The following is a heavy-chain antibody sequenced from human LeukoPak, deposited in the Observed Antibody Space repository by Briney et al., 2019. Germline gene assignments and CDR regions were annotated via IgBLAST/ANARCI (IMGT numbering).Heavy chain of an antibody. V-gene: IGHV3-72*01. D-gene: IGHD6-13*01. Sequence: GGSLRLSCAASGFTFSDHYMDWVRQAPGKGLEWVGRTRNKANSYTTEYAASVKGRFTISRDDSKNSLYLQMNSLKTEDTAVYYCARESSAAAFYYYYMDVWGKGTTVTVSS. CDR3: ARESSAAAFYYYYMDV. CDR1: GFTFSDHY. J-gene: IGHJ6*03. CDR2: TRNKANSYTT.